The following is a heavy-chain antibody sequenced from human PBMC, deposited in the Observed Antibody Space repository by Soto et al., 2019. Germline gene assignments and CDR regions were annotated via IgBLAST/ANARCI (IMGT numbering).Heavy chain of an antibody. V-gene: IGHV3-7*03. Sequence: VGPLRLSCATADFTFRNYWMNWVRQAPGKGLEWVANIKPDGSATNYVDSVKGRFTISRDNVRNSVSLQMNSLRVEDTAVYFCFGGNGGPQWGQGTLVTVSS. D-gene: IGHD3-16*01. CDR1: DFTFRNYW. CDR2: IKPDGSAT. CDR3: FGGNGGPQ. J-gene: IGHJ4*02.